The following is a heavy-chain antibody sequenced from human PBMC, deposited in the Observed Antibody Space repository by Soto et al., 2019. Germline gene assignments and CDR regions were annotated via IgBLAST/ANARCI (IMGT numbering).Heavy chain of an antibody. D-gene: IGHD2-15*01. CDR1: GFTFSSYA. CDR3: ARDRNSSLVVAAPTGPAFDI. V-gene: IGHV3-23*01. J-gene: IGHJ3*02. Sequence: GGSLRLSCAAXGFTFSSYAMSWVRQAPGKGLEWVSAISGSGGSTYYADSVKGRFTISRDNSKNTLYLQMNSLRAEDPAVYYCARDRNSSLVVAAPTGPAFDIWGQGTLVTVSS. CDR2: ISGSGGST.